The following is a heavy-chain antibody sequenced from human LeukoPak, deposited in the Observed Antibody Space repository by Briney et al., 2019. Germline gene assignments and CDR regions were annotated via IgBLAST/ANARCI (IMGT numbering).Heavy chain of an antibody. D-gene: IGHD4-17*01. Sequence: SETLSLTCTLSGDSVRSGSYYGSSVRQPPGRGLEWLGYIYYSGSNNYNPSLKSRVTISVDMSKNQYSLKLSSVTAADTAVYYCARVPTTVTTSFDYWGQGTLVTVSS. CDR1: GDSVRSGSYY. V-gene: IGHV4-61*01. J-gene: IGHJ4*02. CDR3: ARVPTTVTTSFDY. CDR2: IYYSGSN.